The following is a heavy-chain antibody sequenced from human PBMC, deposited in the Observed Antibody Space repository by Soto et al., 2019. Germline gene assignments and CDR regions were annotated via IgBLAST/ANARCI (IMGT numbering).Heavy chain of an antibody. CDR2: IYYSGST. V-gene: IGHV4-59*08. J-gene: IGHJ4*02. Sequence: SETLSLTCTVSGGSISSYYWSWIRQPPGKGLEWIGYIYYSGSTNYNPSLKSRVTISVDTSKNQFSLKLSSVTAADTAVYYCARHPLGTYYDLWSGYLNYQYYIDYWGQGTLVTVSS. CDR3: ARHPLGTYYDLWSGYLNYQYYIDY. CDR1: GGSISSYY. D-gene: IGHD3-3*01.